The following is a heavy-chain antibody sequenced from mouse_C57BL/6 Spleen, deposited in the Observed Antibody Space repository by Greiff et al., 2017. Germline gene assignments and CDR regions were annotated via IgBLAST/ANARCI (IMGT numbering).Heavy chain of an antibody. J-gene: IGHJ3*01. Sequence: EVQLQQSGPVLVKPGASVKMSCKASGYTFTDYYMNWVKQSHGKSLEWIGVINPYNGGTSYNQKFKGKATLTVDKSSSTAYMELNSLTSEDSAVYYCARSYYDGYYGVAYWGQGTLVTVSA. V-gene: IGHV1-19*01. CDR3: ARSYYDGYYGVAY. D-gene: IGHD2-3*01. CDR2: INPYNGGT. CDR1: GYTFTDYY.